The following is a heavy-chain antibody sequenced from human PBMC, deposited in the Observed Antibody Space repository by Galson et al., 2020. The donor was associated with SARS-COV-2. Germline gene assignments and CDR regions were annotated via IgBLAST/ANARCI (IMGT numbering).Heavy chain of an antibody. CDR1: GFTFTNYA. D-gene: IGHD1-26*01. Sequence: QLGEPLKISCAASGFTFTNYAMHWVRQAPGKGLEWLTVISHDGKIQVYADSVKGRFTISRDNSGNMVFLQIVSLRPDDTALYYCTRDVSGGASDIWGQGTMVTVSS. CDR3: TRDVSGGASDI. J-gene: IGHJ3*02. CDR2: ISHDGKIQ. V-gene: IGHV3-30*04.